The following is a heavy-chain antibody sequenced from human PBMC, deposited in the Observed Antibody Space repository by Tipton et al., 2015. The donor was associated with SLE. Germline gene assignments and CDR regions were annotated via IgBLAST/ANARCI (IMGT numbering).Heavy chain of an antibody. CDR1: GFTFSNYG. D-gene: IGHD1-1*01. J-gene: IGHJ4*02. Sequence: GSLRLSCAASGFTFSNYGMSWVRQAPGKGLEWVSDFSDGGSSTYYADSVKGRFTISRDNYKNALYLQMNTLRPEDTAVYYCARAGSLTVAGTISDYWGQGTLVTVSS. V-gene: IGHV3-23*01. CDR2: FSDGGSST. CDR3: ARAGSLTVAGTISDY.